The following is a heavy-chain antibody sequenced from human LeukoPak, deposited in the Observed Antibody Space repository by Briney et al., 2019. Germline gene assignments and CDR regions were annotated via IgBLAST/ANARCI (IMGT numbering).Heavy chain of an antibody. D-gene: IGHD5-12*01. V-gene: IGHV4-61*01. J-gene: IGHJ4*02. CDR3: ARVPVGSGYPYFDY. CDR2: IYYSGST. CDR1: GGSVSSGSYY. Sequence: SETLSLTCTVSGGSVSSGSYYWSWIRQPPGKGLEWIGYIYYSGSTNYNPSLKSRVTISVDTSKNQFSLKLSSVTAADTAVYYCARVPVGSGYPYFDYWGQGALVTVSS.